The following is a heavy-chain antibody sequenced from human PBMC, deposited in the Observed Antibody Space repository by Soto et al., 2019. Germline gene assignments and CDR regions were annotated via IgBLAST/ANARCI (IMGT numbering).Heavy chain of an antibody. CDR3: ATTLYRGYEGSKGGGDGYNSAGAFDI. Sequence: QVQLQESGPGLVKPSGTLSLTCAVSGGSISSSNWWSWVRQPPGKGLEWIGEIYHSGSTNYNPSHKSPVTILINKSKYLFSLKMVSVTAEDTAVYYSATTLYRGYEGSKGGGDGYNSAGAFDIWGQGTMVTVSS. CDR1: GGSISSSNW. CDR2: IYHSGST. J-gene: IGHJ3*02. D-gene: IGHD5-12*01. V-gene: IGHV4-4*02.